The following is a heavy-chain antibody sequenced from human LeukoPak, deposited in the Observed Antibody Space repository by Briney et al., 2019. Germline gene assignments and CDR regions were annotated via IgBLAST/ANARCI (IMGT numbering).Heavy chain of an antibody. D-gene: IGHD6-19*01. Sequence: GASVKVSCKASGYTFTSYGISWVRQAPGQGLEWMGWISAYNGNTNYAQKLQGRVTMTTDTSTSTAYMELRSLRSDDTAVYYCARDMGYISGWYERFDYWGQGTLVTVSS. CDR1: GYTFTSYG. V-gene: IGHV1-18*01. J-gene: IGHJ4*02. CDR2: ISAYNGNT. CDR3: ARDMGYISGWYERFDY.